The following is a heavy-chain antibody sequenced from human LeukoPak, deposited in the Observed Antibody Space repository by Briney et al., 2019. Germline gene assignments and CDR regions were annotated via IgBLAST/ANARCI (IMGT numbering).Heavy chain of an antibody. CDR1: GYTFTSYG. CDR3: ARDHEYSSSWYGGY. J-gene: IGHJ4*02. Sequence: EASVTVSCKASGYTFTSYGISWVRQAPGQGLEWMGWISACNGNTNYAQKLQGRVTMTTDTSTSTAYMELRSLRSDDTAVYYCARDHEYSSSWYGGYWGQGTLVTVSS. V-gene: IGHV1-18*01. CDR2: ISACNGNT. D-gene: IGHD6-13*01.